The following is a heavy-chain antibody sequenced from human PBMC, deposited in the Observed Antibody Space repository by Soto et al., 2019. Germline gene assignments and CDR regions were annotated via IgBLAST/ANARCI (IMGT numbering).Heavy chain of an antibody. J-gene: IGHJ5*02. CDR2: IHSSGST. CDR3: ARDQGVAAAGITWFDP. D-gene: IGHD6-13*01. Sequence: SETLSLTCTVSGASMNSYHWSWIRQPAGKGLEWIGHIHSSGSTNYSPSPKSRVTMSVDTSKNQFSLRLMSLTAADTAVYYCARDQGVAAAGITWFDPWGQGSLVTVSS. V-gene: IGHV4-4*07. CDR1: GASMNSYH.